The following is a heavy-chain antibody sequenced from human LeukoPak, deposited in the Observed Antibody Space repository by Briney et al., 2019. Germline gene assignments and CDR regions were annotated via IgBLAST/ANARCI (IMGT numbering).Heavy chain of an antibody. CDR2: INHDSGGT. D-gene: IGHD2-2*01. V-gene: IGHV1-2*02. J-gene: IGHJ5*02. CDR3: ARASVVPAAMNAHNWFDP. CDR1: GYTFTGYY. Sequence: ASVKVSCKASGYTFTGYYMHWVRQAPGQGREWMGCINHDSGGTNYALKFQGRVTMTRDTSISTAYMELSRLRSDDTAVYYCARASVVPAAMNAHNWFDPWGQGILVTVSS.